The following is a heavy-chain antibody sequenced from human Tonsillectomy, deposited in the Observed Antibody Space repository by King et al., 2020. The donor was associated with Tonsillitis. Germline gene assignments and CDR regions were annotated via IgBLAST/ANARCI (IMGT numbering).Heavy chain of an antibody. CDR2: ISSRCRYI. CDR1: GFTFSDYT. J-gene: IGHJ4*02. CDR3: ARDRLSGDH. Sequence: VQLVESGGGLVKPGWSLRLPCAASGFTFSDYTINWVRQAPGKGLEWVSSISSRCRYIYYADSVKGRFTISRDNAKNSLFLQMNSLTAEDTAVYYCARDRLSGDHWGQGILVTVSS. D-gene: IGHD2-21*02. V-gene: IGHV3-21*01.